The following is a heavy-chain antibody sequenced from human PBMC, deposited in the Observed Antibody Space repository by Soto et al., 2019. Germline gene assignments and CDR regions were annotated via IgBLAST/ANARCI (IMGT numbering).Heavy chain of an antibody. V-gene: IGHV3-30-3*01. Sequence: QVQLLESGGGVVQPGRSLRLSCAASGFIFRGYSMHWVRQAPGQGLGWVAAISSDGGQKYYADSVKGRFTISRDNSENTVSLQMNSLRADDTAVYYCARACGVAVVTLCAKWGQGTLVTVSS. D-gene: IGHD2-21*02. CDR2: ISSDGGQK. CDR3: ARACGVAVVTLCAK. J-gene: IGHJ4*02. CDR1: GFIFRGYS.